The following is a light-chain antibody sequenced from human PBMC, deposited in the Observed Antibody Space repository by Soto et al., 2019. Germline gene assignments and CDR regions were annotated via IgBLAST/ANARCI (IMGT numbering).Light chain of an antibody. J-gene: IGKJ2*01. CDR1: QSVSTNY. CDR3: QQHSISYT. Sequence: EIVLTQSPCTLSLSPGERVTLSCRASQSVSTNYLAWYQHKPGQAPSLLISGASRRATALPDRFSGGGSGTDFTLTSSIREAEDFTVYYCQQHSISYTFGQGTKLEIK. CDR2: GAS. V-gene: IGKV3-20*01.